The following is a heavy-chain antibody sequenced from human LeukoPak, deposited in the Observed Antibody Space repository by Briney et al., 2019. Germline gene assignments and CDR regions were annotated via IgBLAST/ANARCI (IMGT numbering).Heavy chain of an antibody. Sequence: PGGSLRLSCAASGFTFSSYWMHWVRQVPGKGLVWVSGINSEGSRTSYTDSVKGRFTISRDNAKNSLYLQINSLRAEDTAVFYCATGYCISTTCYRSRFDYWGQGTLVSVPS. V-gene: IGHV3-74*01. D-gene: IGHD2-2*01. CDR1: GFTFSSYW. J-gene: IGHJ4*02. CDR3: ATGYCISTTCYRSRFDY. CDR2: INSEGSRT.